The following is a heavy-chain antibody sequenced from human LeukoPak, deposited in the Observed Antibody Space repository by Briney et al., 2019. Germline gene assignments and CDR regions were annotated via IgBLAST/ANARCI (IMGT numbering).Heavy chain of an antibody. J-gene: IGHJ6*03. V-gene: IGHV1-8*02. CDR1: GYTFTGYY. CDR2: MNPNSGNT. Sequence: GASVTVSCKASGYTFTGYYMHWVRQATGQGLEWMGWMNPNSGNTGYAQKFQGRVTMTRNTSISTAYMELSSLRSEDTAVYYCARGVTVTTWYPYYYFYYMDVWGKGTTVTISS. CDR3: ARGVTVTTWYPYYYFYYMDV. D-gene: IGHD4-17*01.